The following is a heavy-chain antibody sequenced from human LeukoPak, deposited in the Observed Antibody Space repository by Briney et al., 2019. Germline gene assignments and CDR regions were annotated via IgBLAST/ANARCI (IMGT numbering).Heavy chain of an antibody. Sequence: GGSLRLSCAASGFTVGSSYMGWVRQAPGKGLEWVSVVYSGGSTYYADSMKGRFTLSRDNSKNTLYLQMNSLRAEDTAVYYCVKDPYTSSSGGPYAMDVWGQGTTVTVSS. J-gene: IGHJ6*02. CDR3: VKDPYTSSSGGPYAMDV. V-gene: IGHV3-53*01. D-gene: IGHD6-6*01. CDR1: GFTVGSSY. CDR2: VYSGGST.